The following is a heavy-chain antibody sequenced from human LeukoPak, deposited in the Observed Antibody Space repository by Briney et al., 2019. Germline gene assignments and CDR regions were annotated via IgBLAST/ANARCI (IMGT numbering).Heavy chain of an antibody. D-gene: IGHD1-26*01. CDR1: GGSISSSSYY. CDR3: ARSPTPRWELEDY. CDR2: IYYSGST. V-gene: IGHV4-39*07. J-gene: IGHJ4*02. Sequence: SETLSLTCTVSGGSISSSSYYWGWIRQPPGKGLEWIGSIYYSGSTYYNPSLKSRVTIPVDTPKNQFSLKLSSVTAADTAVYYCARSPTPRWELEDYWGQGTLVTVSS.